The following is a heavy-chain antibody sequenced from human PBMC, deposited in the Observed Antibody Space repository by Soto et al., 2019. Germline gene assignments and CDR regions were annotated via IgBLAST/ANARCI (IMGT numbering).Heavy chain of an antibody. V-gene: IGHV3-23*01. CDR3: ARDGQYRTDGFDI. CDR2: LSRGGGST. J-gene: IGHJ3*02. CDR1: GFTYSSHG. D-gene: IGHD5-12*01. Sequence: EAQVLESGGELIQPGGSLRLSCAASGFTYSSHGMSWVRHAPGKGLEWIAGLSRGGGSTYYADSVKGRFTISRDNSKNTLDLIMNSLRVEDTALYYCARDGQYRTDGFDIWGQGTMVTVSS.